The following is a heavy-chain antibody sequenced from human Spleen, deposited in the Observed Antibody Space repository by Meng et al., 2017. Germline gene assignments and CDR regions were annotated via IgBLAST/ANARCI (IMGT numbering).Heavy chain of an antibody. J-gene: IGHJ4*02. CDR1: DGSLSGYY. Sequence: VQLQQWGAGLLKPSDTLSLPCAVYDGSLSGYYWSWIRQAPGKGLEWIGEINHSGSANFNPSLKSRVTISVDTSKNQFSLKLSSVTAADTAMYYCARVEFRGNNHDSTGLGHWGQGTLVTVSS. CDR3: ARVEFRGNNHDSTGLGH. CDR2: INHSGSA. D-gene: IGHD3-22*01. V-gene: IGHV4-34*01.